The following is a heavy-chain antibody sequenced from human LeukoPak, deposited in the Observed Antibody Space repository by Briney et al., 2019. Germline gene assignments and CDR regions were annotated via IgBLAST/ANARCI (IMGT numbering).Heavy chain of an antibody. Sequence: GGSLRLSCAASGFTFSSYAMHWVRQAPGKGLEWVAVISYDGSNKYYADSVKGRFTISRDNSKNTLYLQMNSLRAEDTALYYCAKGYYDSSGYIDYWGQGTLVTVSS. CDR2: ISYDGSNK. V-gene: IGHV3-30-3*01. CDR1: GFTFSSYA. CDR3: AKGYYDSSGYIDY. D-gene: IGHD3-22*01. J-gene: IGHJ4*02.